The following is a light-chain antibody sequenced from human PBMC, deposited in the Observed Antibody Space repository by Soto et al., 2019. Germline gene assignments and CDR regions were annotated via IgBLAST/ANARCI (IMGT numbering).Light chain of an antibody. CDR3: QQYSNWPPWT. V-gene: IGKV3-15*01. CDR2: GAS. Sequence: EMVMTQSPATLSVSPGERATLSCRASQSVSSKLAWYQQKPGQAPRLLIYGASTRATGIPARFSGSGSGTEFTLTISSLQSEDFGVYYCQQYSNWPPWTFGQGTKVDIK. CDR1: QSVSSK. J-gene: IGKJ1*01.